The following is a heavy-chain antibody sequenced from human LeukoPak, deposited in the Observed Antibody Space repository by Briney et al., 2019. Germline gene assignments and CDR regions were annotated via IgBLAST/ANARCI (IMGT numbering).Heavy chain of an antibody. V-gene: IGHV3-21*01. CDR2: INNVGSHI. D-gene: IGHD1-26*01. Sequence: PGGSLRLSCAASGFTFSSSAMNWVRQAPGKGLEWVSSINNVGSHIYYADSVKGRFTISRDNSKNTLYLQMNSLRAEDTAVYYCARDRGSYYFDYWGQGTLVTVSS. CDR3: ARDRGSYYFDY. CDR1: GFTFSSSA. J-gene: IGHJ4*02.